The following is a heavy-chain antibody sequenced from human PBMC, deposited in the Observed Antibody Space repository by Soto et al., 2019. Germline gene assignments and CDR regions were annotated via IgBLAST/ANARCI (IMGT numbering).Heavy chain of an antibody. D-gene: IGHD5-18*01. CDR3: VCIFSGGYSYGFYYDAMDV. V-gene: IGHV4-39*01. CDR1: GGSISSSSYY. CDR2: IFYSGST. J-gene: IGHJ6*02. Sequence: PSETLSLTCTVSGGSISSSSYYWGWIRQPPGKGLEWIGSIFYSGSTYYNPSLKSRVTISVDTSMNQFSLKLSSVTAADTAMYYCVCIFSGGYSYGFYYDAMDVWGQGTTVS.